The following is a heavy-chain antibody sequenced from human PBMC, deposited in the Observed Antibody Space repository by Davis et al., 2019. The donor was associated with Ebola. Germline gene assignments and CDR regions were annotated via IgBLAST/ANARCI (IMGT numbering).Heavy chain of an antibody. D-gene: IGHD1-26*01. CDR2: IIPVFGTA. V-gene: IGHV1-69*13. CDR1: GGTFSSYA. Sequence: SVKVSCKASGGTFSSYAITWVRQAPGQGLEWMGGIIPVFGTARYAQRFQGRVTITADESTSTAYMELSSLRSEDTAVYYCAREVGETKLDQWGQGTLVTVSS. CDR3: AREVGETKLDQ. J-gene: IGHJ4*02.